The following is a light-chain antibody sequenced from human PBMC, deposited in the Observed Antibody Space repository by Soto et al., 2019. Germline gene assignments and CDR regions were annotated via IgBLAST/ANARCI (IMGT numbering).Light chain of an antibody. J-gene: IGKJ1*01. V-gene: IGKV3-15*01. Sequence: EIVMTQSPATLSVSPGERATLSCRASQGVGSNLAWYQQKPGQAPRLLMYGASTRATGVPARFSGSGSGAEFTLTISSLQDEDFAVYYCQQYNNRPPWTFGQGTKVEIE. CDR1: QGVGSN. CDR2: GAS. CDR3: QQYNNRPPWT.